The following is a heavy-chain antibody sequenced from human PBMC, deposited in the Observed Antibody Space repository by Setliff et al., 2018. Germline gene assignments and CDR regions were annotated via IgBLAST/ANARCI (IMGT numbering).Heavy chain of an antibody. Sequence: PSETLSLTCTVSGGSITSGSFYWSWIRQPAGKKLEWIGRIHASGSPDYNPSLKSRVTISRDTSTNQFSLKLGSVTAADTAVYYCARERYFDWFFEDWGHGTLVTVSS. CDR2: IHASGSP. J-gene: IGHJ4*01. D-gene: IGHD3-9*01. V-gene: IGHV4-61*02. CDR3: ARERYFDWFFED. CDR1: GGSITSGSFY.